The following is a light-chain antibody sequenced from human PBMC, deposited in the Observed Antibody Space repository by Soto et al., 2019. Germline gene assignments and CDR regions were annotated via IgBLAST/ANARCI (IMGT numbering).Light chain of an antibody. J-gene: IGKJ5*01. CDR1: QDISKY. Sequence: DIQLTQSPSSLSASVGDRVTITCQASQDISKYINWYQQKPGKAPKLLIYDASDLETGVPSRFSGSGSGTGFTFTISSLQPEDFATYYCQQYESLPLTFGQGTRLEIK. V-gene: IGKV1-33*01. CDR3: QQYESLPLT. CDR2: DAS.